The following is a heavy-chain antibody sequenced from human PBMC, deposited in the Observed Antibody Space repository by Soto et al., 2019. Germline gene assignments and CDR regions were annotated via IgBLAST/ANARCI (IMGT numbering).Heavy chain of an antibody. CDR3: ARDREHYYDSSGYRDAFDI. Sequence: ASVKVSCKASGCTFSSYAISWVRQAPGQGLEWMGGIIPIFGTANYAQKFQGRVTITADESTSTAYMELSSLRSEDTAVYYCARDREHYYDSSGYRDAFDIWGQGTMVTVSS. CDR2: IIPIFGTA. D-gene: IGHD3-22*01. J-gene: IGHJ3*02. CDR1: GCTFSSYA. V-gene: IGHV1-69*13.